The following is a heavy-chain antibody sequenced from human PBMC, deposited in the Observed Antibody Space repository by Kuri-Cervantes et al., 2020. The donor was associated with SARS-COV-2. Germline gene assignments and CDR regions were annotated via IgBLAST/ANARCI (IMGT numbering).Heavy chain of an antibody. V-gene: IGHV4-61*05. D-gene: IGHD2-2*02. CDR3: ARHVHQLLYWDNWFDP. Sequence: GSLRLSCTVSGGSISSSSYYWGWIRQPPGKGLEWIGRIYTSGSTNYNPSLKSRVTMSVDTSKNQFSLKLSSVTAADTAVYYCARHVHQLLYWDNWFDPWGQGTLVTVSS. CDR1: GGSISSSSYY. CDR2: IYTSGST. J-gene: IGHJ5*02.